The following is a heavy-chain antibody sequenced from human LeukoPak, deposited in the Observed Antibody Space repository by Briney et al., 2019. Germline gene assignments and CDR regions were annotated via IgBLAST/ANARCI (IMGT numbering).Heavy chain of an antibody. CDR3: ARELTDGLYAFDI. CDR1: GGSISSYY. J-gene: IGHJ3*02. V-gene: IGHV4-59*01. CDR2: IYYSGST. Sequence: RSSETLSLTCTVSGGSISSYYWSWIRQPPGKGLEWIGYIYYSGSTNYNPSLKSRVTISVDTSKNQFSLKLSSVTAADTAVYYCARELTDGLYAFDIWGQGTMVTVSS. D-gene: IGHD3-16*01.